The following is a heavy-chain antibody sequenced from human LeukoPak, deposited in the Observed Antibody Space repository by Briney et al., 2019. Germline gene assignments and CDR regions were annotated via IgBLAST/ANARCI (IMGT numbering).Heavy chain of an antibody. D-gene: IGHD3-22*01. CDR1: GGSISSYY. Sequence: SETLSLTCTVSGGSISSYYWSWIRQPPGKGLEWIGYIYYSGSTNYNPSLKSRVTISVDTSKNQFSLKLSSVTAADTAVYYCARDPSGYFNYWGQGTLVTVSS. CDR2: IYYSGST. CDR3: ARDPSGYFNY. V-gene: IGHV4-59*01. J-gene: IGHJ4*02.